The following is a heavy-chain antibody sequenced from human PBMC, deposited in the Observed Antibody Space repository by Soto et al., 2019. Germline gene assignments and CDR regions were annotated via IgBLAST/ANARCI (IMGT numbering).Heavy chain of an antibody. CDR1: GGSISRTY. CDR3: ARDLWGYCGTDCYPLDV. Sequence: QGHFQEWGPGLVNPWETLSLTCPFSGGSISRTYGSGIRRPPGRGLGWIGYMYNTGSTVYNPSFKSRVTISVDTSKNQFSLKLNSVTAADTAVYYCARDLWGYCGTDCYPLDVWGQGTTVTVSS. J-gene: IGHJ6*02. V-gene: IGHV4-59*13. D-gene: IGHD2-21*02. CDR2: MYNTGST.